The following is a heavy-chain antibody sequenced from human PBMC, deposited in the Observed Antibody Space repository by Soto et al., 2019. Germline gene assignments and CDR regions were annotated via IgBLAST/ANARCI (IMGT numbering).Heavy chain of an antibody. D-gene: IGHD3-3*01. J-gene: IGHJ3*02. CDR2: ISSSSSYI. V-gene: IGHV3-21*01. CDR3: ARDRGLRFSEWPYDAFDI. Sequence: GSLRLSCAASCFTFSSYSMNWVRQAPGKGLEWVSSISSSSSYIYYADSVKGRFTISRDNAKNSLYLQMNSLRAEDTAVYYCARDRGLRFSEWPYDAFDIWGQGTMVTVSS. CDR1: CFTFSSYS.